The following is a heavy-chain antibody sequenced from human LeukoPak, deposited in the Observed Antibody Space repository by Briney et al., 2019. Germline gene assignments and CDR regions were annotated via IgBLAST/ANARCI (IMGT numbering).Heavy chain of an antibody. CDR2: IRSKAYGGTT. CDR1: GFTFGDYA. D-gene: IGHD2-2*01. J-gene: IGHJ3*02. CDR3: TRDGAGYCSSTSCYDGVMGAFDI. Sequence: PGGSLRLSCTASGFTFGDYAMSWVRQAPGKGLEWVGFIRSKAYGGTTEYAASVKGRFTISRDDSKSIAYLQMNSLKTEDTAVYYCTRDGAGYCSSTSCYDGVMGAFDIWGQGTMVTVSS. V-gene: IGHV3-49*04.